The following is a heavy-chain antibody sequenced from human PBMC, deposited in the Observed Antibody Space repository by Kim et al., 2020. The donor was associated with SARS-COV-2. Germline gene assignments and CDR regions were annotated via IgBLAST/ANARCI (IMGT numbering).Heavy chain of an antibody. CDR1: GFTFSSYW. Sequence: GGSLRLSCVASGFTFSSYWMHWVRQAPGKGLVWVSRINSDGSIINYADSVKGRFTISRDNAKNTLYLQMNSLKAEDTAVYYCARRELQREGRHYYYGMDVWGQGTTVTVSS. D-gene: IGHD5-18*01. J-gene: IGHJ6*02. CDR2: INSDGSII. CDR3: ARRELQREGRHYYYGMDV. V-gene: IGHV3-74*01.